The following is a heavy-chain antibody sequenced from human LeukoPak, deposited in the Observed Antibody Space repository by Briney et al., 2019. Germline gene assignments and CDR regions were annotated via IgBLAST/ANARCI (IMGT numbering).Heavy chain of an antibody. V-gene: IGHV3-66*01. CDR3: AREGIAAAGTLDY. Sequence: GGSLRLSCAASGFTVSSNYMSWVRQAPGKGLEWVSIIYSDGSTYYANSVKGRFTISRDNSKNTLYLQMNSLRAEDTAVYYCAREGIAAAGTLDYWGQGTLVTVSS. J-gene: IGHJ4*02. D-gene: IGHD6-13*01. CDR2: IYSDGST. CDR1: GFTVSSNY.